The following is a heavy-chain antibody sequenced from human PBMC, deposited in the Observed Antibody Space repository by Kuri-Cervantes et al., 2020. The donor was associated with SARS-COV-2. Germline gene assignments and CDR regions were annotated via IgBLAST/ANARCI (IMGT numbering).Heavy chain of an antibody. D-gene: IGHD3-3*01. CDR1: GFTVSRNY. CDR2: IYRGGTT. Sequence: GGSLRLSCAVSGFTVSRNYMSWVRQALGKGLEWVSIIYRGGTTYYADSVKGRFTISRDISKDTVYLQMDTLRAEDTAVYYCARHRDFWNDGMDVWGQGTTVTVSS. V-gene: IGHV3-53*01. J-gene: IGHJ6*02. CDR3: ARHRDFWNDGMDV.